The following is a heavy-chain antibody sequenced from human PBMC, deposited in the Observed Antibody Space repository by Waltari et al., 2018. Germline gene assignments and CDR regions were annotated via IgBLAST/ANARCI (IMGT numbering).Heavy chain of an antibody. V-gene: IGHV3-33*06. J-gene: IGHJ4*02. Sequence: QVQLVESGGGVVQPGRSLRLSCAASGFTFSSYGMHWVRQAPGKGLEWVAVIWDDGRNKYYADSVKGRFTSSRDNSKKTLYLQMNSLRAEDTAVYYCAKDLSIAVAGSIGFWGQGTLVTVSS. CDR3: AKDLSIAVAGSIGF. CDR1: GFTFSSYG. CDR2: IWDDGRNK. D-gene: IGHD6-19*01.